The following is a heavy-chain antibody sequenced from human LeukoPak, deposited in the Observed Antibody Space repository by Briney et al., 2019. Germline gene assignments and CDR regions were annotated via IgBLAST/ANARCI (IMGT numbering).Heavy chain of an antibody. CDR1: GYTFTSYD. D-gene: IGHD2-2*01. CDR2: MNPNSGNT. CDR3: ARMGGSSTSCYECWFDP. Sequence: ASVKVSCKASGYTFTSYDINWVRQATGQGLEWMGWMNPNSGNTGYAQKFQGRVTITRNTSISTAYMELSSLRSEDTAVYYCARMGGSSTSCYECWFDPWGQGTLVTVSS. J-gene: IGHJ5*02. V-gene: IGHV1-8*03.